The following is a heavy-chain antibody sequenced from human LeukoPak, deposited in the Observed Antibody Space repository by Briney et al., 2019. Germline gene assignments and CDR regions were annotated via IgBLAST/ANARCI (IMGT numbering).Heavy chain of an antibody. J-gene: IGHJ4*02. V-gene: IGHV3-33*01. D-gene: IGHD6-25*01. Sequence: PGGSLRLSCAASGFTFSSYGMHWVRKAPGKGPEWVAVIWYDGSNKYYADSVKGRFTISRDNSKNTLYLQMNSLRAEDTAVYYCARDQRNFDYWGQGTLVTVSS. CDR1: GFTFSSYG. CDR2: IWYDGSNK. CDR3: ARDQRNFDY.